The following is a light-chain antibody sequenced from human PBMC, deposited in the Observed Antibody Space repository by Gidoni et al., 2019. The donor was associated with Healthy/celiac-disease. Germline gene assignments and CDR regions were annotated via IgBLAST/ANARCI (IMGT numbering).Light chain of an antibody. V-gene: IGKV1-6*01. CDR3: RQDYNYQLT. CDR2: AAS. Sequence: AIQMTQSPSSLSASVGDGVTITCRASQGSRNDLGWYQQKPGKAPKLLNYAASSLQKGVASRFSGSGSGTDFTLTISSLQPEDFATYYCRQDYNYQLTFXGXTKVEIK. CDR1: QGSRND. J-gene: IGKJ4*01.